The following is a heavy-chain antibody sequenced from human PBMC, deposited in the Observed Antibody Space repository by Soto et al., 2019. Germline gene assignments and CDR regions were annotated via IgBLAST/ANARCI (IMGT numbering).Heavy chain of an antibody. CDR1: GFSFSIYS. CDR2: ISSSSNYI. J-gene: IGHJ6*03. CDR3: ARAAGHCGSTSCYGYNQNYYYYMDV. V-gene: IGHV3-21*04. Sequence: EVQLVESGGGLVKPGGSLRLSCSASGFSFSIYSMNWVRQAPGKGLEWVASISSSSNYIYYAYSVKGRFTISRDNAKNWPDQKMNSLRDEDTAGYYCARAAGHCGSTSCYGYNQNYYYYMDVWGKGTTVTVSS. D-gene: IGHD2-2*01.